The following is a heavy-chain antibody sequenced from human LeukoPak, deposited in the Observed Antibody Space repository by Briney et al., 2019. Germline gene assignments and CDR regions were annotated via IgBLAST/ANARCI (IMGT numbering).Heavy chain of an antibody. D-gene: IGHD4-17*01. J-gene: IGHJ4*02. CDR3: ARSPPTTVASPVY. CDR1: GFTFSDYY. CDR2: ISSSSSTI. Sequence: GGSLRLSCAASGFTFSDYYMSWLRQAPGRGLEWVSYISSSSSTIYYANSVKGRFTISRDNAKNSLYLQMNSLGAEDTAVYYCARSPPTTVASPVYWGQGTLVTVSS. V-gene: IGHV3-11*04.